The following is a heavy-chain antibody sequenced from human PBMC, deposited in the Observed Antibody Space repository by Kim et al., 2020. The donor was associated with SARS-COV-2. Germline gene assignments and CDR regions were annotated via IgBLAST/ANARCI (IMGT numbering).Heavy chain of an antibody. CDR3: ARVGAVAVNGAY. V-gene: IGHV3-48*03. CDR2: ISSSGSTI. D-gene: IGHD6-19*01. J-gene: IGHJ4*02. CDR1: GFTFSSYE. Sequence: GGSLRLSCAASGFTFSSYEMNWVRQAPGKGLEWVSYISSSGSTIYYADSVKGRFTISRDNAKNSLYLQMNSLRAEDTAVYYCARVGAVAVNGAYWGQGTLVTVS.